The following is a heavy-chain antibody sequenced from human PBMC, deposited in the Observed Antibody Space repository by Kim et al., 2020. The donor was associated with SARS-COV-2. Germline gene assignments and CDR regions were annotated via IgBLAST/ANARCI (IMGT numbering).Heavy chain of an antibody. Sequence: YAQKLQGRVTMTTDTSTSTAYMELRSLRSDDTAVYYCARGYSSSSDFDYWGQGTLVTVSS. J-gene: IGHJ4*02. CDR3: ARGYSSSSDFDY. V-gene: IGHV1-18*01. D-gene: IGHD6-6*01.